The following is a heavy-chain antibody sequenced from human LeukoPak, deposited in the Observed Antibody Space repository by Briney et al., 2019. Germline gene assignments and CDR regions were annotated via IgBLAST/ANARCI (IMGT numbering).Heavy chain of an antibody. Sequence: SETLSLTCTVSGGSISSYYWSWIRQPPGKGLEWIGEINHSGSTNYNPSLKSRVTISVDTSKNQFSLKLSSVTAADTAVCYCAREPRYSSGWYRRGAFFDYWGQGTLVTVSS. J-gene: IGHJ4*02. CDR1: GGSISSYY. V-gene: IGHV4-34*01. CDR3: AREPRYSSGWYRRGAFFDY. CDR2: INHSGST. D-gene: IGHD6-19*01.